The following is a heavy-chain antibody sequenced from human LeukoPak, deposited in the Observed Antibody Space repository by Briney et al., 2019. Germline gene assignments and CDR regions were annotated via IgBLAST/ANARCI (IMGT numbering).Heavy chain of an antibody. CDR3: ARDQGSWYFGFRWFDP. CDR2: IIPIFGTA. V-gene: IGHV1-69*13. Sequence: TSVKVSCKASGGTFSSYAISWVRQAPGQGLEWMGGIIPIFGTANYAQKFQGRVTITADESTSTAYMELSSLRSEDTAVYYCARDQGSWYFGFRWFDPWGQGTLVTVSS. D-gene: IGHD6-13*01. CDR1: GGTFSSYA. J-gene: IGHJ5*02.